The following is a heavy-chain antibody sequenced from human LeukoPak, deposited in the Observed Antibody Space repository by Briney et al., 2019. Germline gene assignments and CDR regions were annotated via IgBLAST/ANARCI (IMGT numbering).Heavy chain of an antibody. CDR3: ARVVIRPYYFDY. CDR2: IYSGGIT. Sequence: GGSLRLCCAISEFTVSSNYMSWVRQAPGKGLEWVSVIYSGGITDYAYSVKGRFTISRDNSKNTLHLQMNNLRAEDTAVYYCARVVIRPYYFDYWGQGTLVTVSS. J-gene: IGHJ4*02. CDR1: EFTVSSNY. V-gene: IGHV3-66*01. D-gene: IGHD4-23*01.